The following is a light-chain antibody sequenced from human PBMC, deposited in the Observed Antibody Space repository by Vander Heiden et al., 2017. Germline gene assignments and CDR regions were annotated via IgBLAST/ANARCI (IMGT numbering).Light chain of an antibody. CDR1: NIGSKS. V-gene: IGLV3-21*02. Sequence: SYVLTQPPSASVAPGQTARITCGGNNIGSKSVHWYQQKPGQAPVLVVYDDRDRHSGIPERFSGSNSGNTATLTISRVEAGEEADYYCQVWDSSSDHYVFGTGTKVTVL. CDR3: QVWDSSSDHYV. CDR2: DDR. J-gene: IGLJ1*01.